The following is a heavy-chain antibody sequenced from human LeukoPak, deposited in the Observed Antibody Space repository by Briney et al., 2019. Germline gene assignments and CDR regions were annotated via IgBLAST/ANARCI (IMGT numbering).Heavy chain of an antibody. D-gene: IGHD3-9*01. V-gene: IGHV3-23*01. J-gene: IGHJ4*02. CDR2: ISGSGGST. CDR3: AKEASYYDILTGYYSY. Sequence: GGSLRLSCAASGFTFSRYAMSWVRQAPGKGLEWVSAISGSGGSTYYADSVKGRFTISRDNSKNTLYLQMNSLRAEDTAVYYCAKEASYYDILTGYYSYWGQGTLVTVSS. CDR1: GFTFSRYA.